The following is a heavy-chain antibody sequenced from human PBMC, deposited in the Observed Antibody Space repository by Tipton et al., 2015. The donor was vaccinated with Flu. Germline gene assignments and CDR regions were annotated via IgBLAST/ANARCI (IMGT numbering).Heavy chain of an antibody. V-gene: IGHV3-7*03. Sequence: SLRLSCAASGFTFSNYWMTWVRQAPGKGLEWVANIKQDGSVKYYVDSVKGRFTISRDNAKHSLYLQMNNLRAEDTALYYCARQIGGGDCFWGQGTLVTVSS. J-gene: IGHJ4*02. D-gene: IGHD2-21*01. CDR2: IKQDGSVK. CDR3: ARQIGGGDCF. CDR1: GFTFSNYW.